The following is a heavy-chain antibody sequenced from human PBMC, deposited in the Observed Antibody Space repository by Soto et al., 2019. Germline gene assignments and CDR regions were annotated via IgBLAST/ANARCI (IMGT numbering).Heavy chain of an antibody. CDR3: AREHMITFGGVIVYYFDY. Sequence: GGSLRLSCAASGFTFNNYAMTWVRQAPGKGLEWVSAISGGGDTTSYADSVKGRFTVSRDGSKNTLYLQMNSLRAEDTAVYYCAREHMITFGGVIVYYFDYWGQGTLVTISS. D-gene: IGHD3-16*02. CDR1: GFTFNNYA. J-gene: IGHJ4*02. CDR2: ISGGGDTT. V-gene: IGHV3-23*01.